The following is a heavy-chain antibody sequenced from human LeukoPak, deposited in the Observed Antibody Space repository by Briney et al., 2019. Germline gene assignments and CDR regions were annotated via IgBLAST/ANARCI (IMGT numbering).Heavy chain of an antibody. CDR2: ISGSGGST. CDR1: GFTFSSYA. Sequence: GGSLRLSCAASGFTFSSYAMSWVRQAPGKGLKWVSAISGSGGSTYYADSVKGRFTISRDNSKNTLYLQMNSLRAEDTAVYYCAKDFGGYYGDYIDYWGQGTLVTVSS. V-gene: IGHV3-23*01. CDR3: AKDFGGYYGDYIDY. J-gene: IGHJ4*02. D-gene: IGHD4-17*01.